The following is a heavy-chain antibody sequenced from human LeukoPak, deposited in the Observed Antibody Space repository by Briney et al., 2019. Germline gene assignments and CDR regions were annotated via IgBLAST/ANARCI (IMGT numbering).Heavy chain of an antibody. CDR1: GYTFTSYY. J-gene: IGHJ6*03. V-gene: IGHV1-46*01. D-gene: IGHD3-10*01. Sequence: ASVKVSCKASGYTFTSYYMHWVRQAPGQGLEWMGIINPSGGSTSYAQKFQGRVTMTSDTSTSTVYMALSSLRAEDTAVYYCARHGSITMVRGRLRYYYMDVWGKGTTVTISS. CDR2: INPSGGST. CDR3: ARHGSITMVRGRLRYYYMDV.